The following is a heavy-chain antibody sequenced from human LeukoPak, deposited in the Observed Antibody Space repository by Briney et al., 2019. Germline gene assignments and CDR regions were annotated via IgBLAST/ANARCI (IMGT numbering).Heavy chain of an antibody. CDR3: ARDKVGGSNDF. D-gene: IGHD2-15*01. J-gene: IGHJ4*02. Sequence: GGSLRLSCAASGFTFSNYWMHWVRQAPGKGLEWVSGITWNGGYTGYADSVKGRFTISRDNLKNSLYLYMSSLRVDDTAVYYCARDKVGGSNDFWGQGTLVTVSS. CDR1: GFTFSNYW. V-gene: IGHV3-20*04. CDR2: ITWNGGYT.